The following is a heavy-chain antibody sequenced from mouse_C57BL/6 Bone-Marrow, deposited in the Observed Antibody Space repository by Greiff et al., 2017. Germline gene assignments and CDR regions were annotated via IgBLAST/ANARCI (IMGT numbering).Heavy chain of an antibody. D-gene: IGHD1-1*01. CDR1: GYTFTDYY. CDR2: INPNNGGT. V-gene: IGHV1-26*01. CDR3: ARYLVATVVATDAMDY. J-gene: IGHJ4*01. Sequence: EVQLQQSGPELVKPGASVKISCKASGYTFTDYYMNWVKQSHGKSLEWIGDINPNNGGTSYNQKFKGKARLTVDKSSSTAYMDLRSLTSEDSAVYYCARYLVATVVATDAMDYWGQGTSVTVSS.